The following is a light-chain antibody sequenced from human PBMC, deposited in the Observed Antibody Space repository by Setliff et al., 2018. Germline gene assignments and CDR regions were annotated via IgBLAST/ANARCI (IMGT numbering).Light chain of an antibody. CDR2: EVD. Sequence: QSALAQPRSVSGSPGQSVTISCTGTSSGVGGYNYVSWYQQHPGKAPKLMIYEVDKRPSGVPDRFSGSKSGNTASLTISGLQTEDEVDYYCCSYAGSFTGVFGGGTQLTVL. V-gene: IGLV2-11*01. CDR3: CSYAGSFTGV. CDR1: SSGVGGYNY. J-gene: IGLJ3*02.